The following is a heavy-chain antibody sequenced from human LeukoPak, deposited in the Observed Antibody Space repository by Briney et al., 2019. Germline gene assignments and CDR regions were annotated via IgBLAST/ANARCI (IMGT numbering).Heavy chain of an antibody. Sequence: GGSLRLSCAASGFTFNNYGMHWVRQAPGKGLEWVTFTLYDGSNKYYTDSVKGRFTISRDNAKNSLYLQMNSLRAEDTAVYYCAELGITMIGGVWGKGTTVTISS. CDR2: TLYDGSNK. CDR1: GFTFNNYG. J-gene: IGHJ6*04. D-gene: IGHD3-10*02. CDR3: AELGITMIGGV. V-gene: IGHV3-30*02.